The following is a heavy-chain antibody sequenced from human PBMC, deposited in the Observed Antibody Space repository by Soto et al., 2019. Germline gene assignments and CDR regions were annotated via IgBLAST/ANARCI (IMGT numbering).Heavy chain of an antibody. V-gene: IGHV3-23*01. CDR1: GFTFSSYA. CDR3: AYSPSGLPAAMGFDF. Sequence: PGGSLRLSCAASGFTFSSYAMSWVRQAPGKGLKWVSGISVSGGSTYYADSVKGRFTFSRDNFKNTLYLQMNVLRAEDTSVYYCAYSPSGLPAAMGFDFGGQGTLVTVSS. CDR2: ISVSGGST. D-gene: IGHD2-2*01. J-gene: IGHJ4*02.